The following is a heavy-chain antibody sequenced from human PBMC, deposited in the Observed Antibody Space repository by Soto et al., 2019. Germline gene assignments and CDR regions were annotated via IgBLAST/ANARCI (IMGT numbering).Heavy chain of an antibody. D-gene: IGHD6-19*01. V-gene: IGHV1-69*01. CDR2: IIPIFGTA. CDR3: AKVRYSSPMGYYYGMDV. J-gene: IGHJ6*02. CDR1: RVAFSKFI. Sequence: QAQLEQSGGEVKKPGSSVKVSCKASRVAFSKFIVTWVRQAPGLGLEWVGGIIPIFGTANYAQKFQGRDTITAYESTSTSYMEVNNLRSEDTAVYYCAKVRYSSPMGYYYGMDVWGQGTTVTVSS.